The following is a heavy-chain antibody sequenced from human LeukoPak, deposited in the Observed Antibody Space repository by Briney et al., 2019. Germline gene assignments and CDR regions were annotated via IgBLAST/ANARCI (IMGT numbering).Heavy chain of an antibody. CDR2: INTDGSST. Sequence: PGGSLRLSCGASGFTFSGNWMHWCRQVPGKGLVWVSRINTDGSSTSYADSVKGRFTISRDNAKNTLYLQMNSLRAEDTAVYYCAKRCGNGWYYFDYWGQGTLVTVPS. CDR3: AKRCGNGWYYFDY. J-gene: IGHJ4*02. CDR1: GFTFSGNW. D-gene: IGHD6-19*01. V-gene: IGHV3-74*01.